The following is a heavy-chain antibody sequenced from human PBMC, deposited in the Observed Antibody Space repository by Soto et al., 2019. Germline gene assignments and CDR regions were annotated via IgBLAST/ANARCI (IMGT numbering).Heavy chain of an antibody. CDR1: GGSINSGGSN. Sequence: PSETLSLTCTVSGGSINSGGSNWNWIRQRPGEGLEWIGYITYRGTTYFIPSLKSRVTMSVDTSKNQFSLKLSSVSAADTAVYYCARDSGESLRFFDYWGQGAPVTVSS. CDR2: ITYRGTT. CDR3: ARDSGESLRFFDY. D-gene: IGHD3-10*01. V-gene: IGHV4-31*03. J-gene: IGHJ4*02.